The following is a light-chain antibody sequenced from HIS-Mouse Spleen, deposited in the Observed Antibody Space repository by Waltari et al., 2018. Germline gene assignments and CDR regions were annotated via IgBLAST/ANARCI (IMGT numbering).Light chain of an antibody. V-gene: IGLV1-47*01. Sequence: QSVLTQPPSASGTPGQRVTISCSGSSSNIGSNYVYWYQQPPGTAPKLLNYRNNQRPSGVPARFAGSKSGTSASLAISGLRSEDEADYYCAAWDDSLSGPVFGGGTKLTVL. J-gene: IGLJ3*02. CDR1: SSNIGSNY. CDR3: AAWDDSLSGPV. CDR2: RNN.